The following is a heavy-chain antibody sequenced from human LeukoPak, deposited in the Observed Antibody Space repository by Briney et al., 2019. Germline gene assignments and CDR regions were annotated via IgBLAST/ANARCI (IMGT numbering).Heavy chain of an antibody. CDR3: ANREDDYGDAFDI. V-gene: IGHV1-69*13. D-gene: IGHD4-17*01. CDR2: IIPIFGTA. J-gene: IGHJ3*02. Sequence: GASVKVSRKASGGTFSSYAISWVRQAPGQGLEWMGGIIPIFGTANYAQKFQGRVTITADESTSTAYMELSSLRSEDTAVYYCANREDDYGDAFDIWGQGTMVTVSS. CDR1: GGTFSSYA.